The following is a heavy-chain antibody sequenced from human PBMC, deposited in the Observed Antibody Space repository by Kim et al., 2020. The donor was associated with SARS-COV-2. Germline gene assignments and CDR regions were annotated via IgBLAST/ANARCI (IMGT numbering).Heavy chain of an antibody. D-gene: IGHD6-19*01. V-gene: IGHV4-4*06. CDR2: ST. CDR3: ARDSGYIDF. J-gene: IGHJ4*02. Sequence: STTYNPSIKSRVTMSVDTSNTHFSLNLYSVTAADTAVYFCARDSGYIDFWGQGTLVTVSS.